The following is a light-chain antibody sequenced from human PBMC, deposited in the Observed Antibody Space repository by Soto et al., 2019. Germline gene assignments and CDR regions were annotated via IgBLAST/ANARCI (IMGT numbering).Light chain of an antibody. CDR3: LQDFDYPRS. CDR2: ASS. Sequence: AIQLTQSPSCLSSSIGDRLVITCRASQYIRNNLGWYQHKPGKAPKVLISASSILQSGVPSRFSGSGSGTEFTLTINSLQPDDFASYYCLQDFDYPRSFGQGTKVDIK. CDR1: QYIRNN. V-gene: IGKV1-6*01. J-gene: IGKJ1*01.